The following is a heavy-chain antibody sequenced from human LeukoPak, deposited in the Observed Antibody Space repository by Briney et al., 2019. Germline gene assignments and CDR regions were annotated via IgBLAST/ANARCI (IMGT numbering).Heavy chain of an antibody. J-gene: IGHJ6*03. CDR3: ARAARRISHYMDV. V-gene: IGHV3-30-3*01. Sequence: GRSLRLSCAASGCTFSSYAMHWVRQAPGKGLEWVAVISYDGSNKYYADSVKGRFTISRDNSKNTLYLQMNSLRAEDTAVYYCARAARRISHYMDVWGKGTTVTVSS. CDR2: ISYDGSNK. D-gene: IGHD3-10*01. CDR1: GCTFSSYA.